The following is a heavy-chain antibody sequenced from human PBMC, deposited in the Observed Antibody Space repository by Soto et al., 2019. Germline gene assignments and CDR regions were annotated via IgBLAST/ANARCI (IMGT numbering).Heavy chain of an antibody. J-gene: IGHJ3*02. CDR2: IYYSGST. Sequence: SETLSLTCTVSGGSISSYYWSWIRQPPWKGLEWIGYIYYSGSTNYNPSLKSRGTISVDTSKNQFSLKLSSVTAADTAVYYCARRYEEGFDTWGQGTMVTISS. V-gene: IGHV4-59*08. CDR3: ARRYEEGFDT. CDR1: GGSISSYY. D-gene: IGHD1-20*01.